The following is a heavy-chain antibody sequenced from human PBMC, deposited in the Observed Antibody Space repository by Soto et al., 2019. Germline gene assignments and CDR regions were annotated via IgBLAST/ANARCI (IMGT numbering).Heavy chain of an antibody. CDR1: GGTFSSYA. J-gene: IGHJ6*02. D-gene: IGHD1-26*01. V-gene: IGHV1-69*12. Sequence: QVQLVQSGAEVKKPGSSVKVSCKASGGTFSSYAISWVRQAPGQGLEWMGGIIPIFGTADYAQTFQGRVTITADESTRTAYMERSSLRSEDTAVYYCASHTGSSPEGRYYYGMDVWGQGTTVTVSS. CDR3: ASHTGSSPEGRYYYGMDV. CDR2: IIPIFGTA.